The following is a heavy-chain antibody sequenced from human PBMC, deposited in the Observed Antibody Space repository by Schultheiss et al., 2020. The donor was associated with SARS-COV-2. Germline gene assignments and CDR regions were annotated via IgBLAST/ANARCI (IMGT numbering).Heavy chain of an antibody. Sequence: SQTLSLTCTVSGGSISSSSYYWGWIRQPPGKGLEWIGEINNSGSTNYNPSLKSRVTMSVDTSKNQFSLKLSSVTAADTAVYYCARDGSRSGGWFDPWGQGTLVTVSS. J-gene: IGHJ5*02. D-gene: IGHD3-10*01. CDR1: GGSISSSSYY. V-gene: IGHV4-39*07. CDR3: ARDGSRSGGWFDP. CDR2: INNSGST.